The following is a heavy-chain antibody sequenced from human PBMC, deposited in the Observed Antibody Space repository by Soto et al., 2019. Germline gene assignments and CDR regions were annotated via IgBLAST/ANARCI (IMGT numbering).Heavy chain of an antibody. CDR2: ISYSGST. CDR1: GGSISSGDSY. Sequence: SETLSLTCTVSGGSISSGDSYWSWIRQPPEKDLEWIGYISYSGSTFYNPSPTSRLNISEDTSKKQFPLKLSSVTAADTAVYYRVRGRGHFDLWGRGTLVTVSS. J-gene: IGHJ2*01. CDR3: VRGRGHFDL. V-gene: IGHV4-30-4*01. D-gene: IGHD3-10*01.